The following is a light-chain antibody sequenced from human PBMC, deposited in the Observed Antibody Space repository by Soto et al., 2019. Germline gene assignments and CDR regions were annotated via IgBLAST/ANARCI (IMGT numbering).Light chain of an antibody. J-gene: IGKJ1*01. CDR3: QRYNSWPPWT. Sequence: EIVLTQSPATLSGSPGERATLSCRASQSVNQKSGWYQQKPGQAPRLLISGASTRATGIPARFSGSGSGTEFTLTISSLQSEDFVVYYCQRYNSWPPWTFGQGTKVDIK. V-gene: IGKV3-15*01. CDR2: GAS. CDR1: QSVNQK.